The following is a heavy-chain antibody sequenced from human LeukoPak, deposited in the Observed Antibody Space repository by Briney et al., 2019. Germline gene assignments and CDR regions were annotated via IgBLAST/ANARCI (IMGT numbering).Heavy chain of an antibody. CDR1: GGSISSGSYY. J-gene: IGHJ4*02. CDR3: AREVQYSYGPYFDY. V-gene: IGHV4-61*02. D-gene: IGHD5-18*01. CDR2: IYTSGST. Sequence: PSETLSLTCAVSGGSISSGSYYWSWIRQPAGKGLEWIGRIYTSGSTNYNPSLKSRVSMSVDTSTNQFSLKLSSVTAADTAVYYCAREVQYSYGPYFDYWGQGTLVTASS.